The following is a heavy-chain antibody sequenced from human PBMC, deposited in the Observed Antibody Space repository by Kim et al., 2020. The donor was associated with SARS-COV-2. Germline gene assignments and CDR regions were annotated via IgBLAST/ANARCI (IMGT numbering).Heavy chain of an antibody. Sequence: SETLSLTCTVSGGSISSYYWSWIRQPPGKGLEWIGYIYYSGSTNYNPSLKSRVTISVDTSKNQFSLKLSSVTAADTAVYYCARAPIVVVPAADSANYYYYYMDVWGKGTTVTVSS. CDR1: GGSISSYY. CDR2: IYYSGST. V-gene: IGHV4-59*01. CDR3: ARAPIVVVPAADSANYYYYYMDV. D-gene: IGHD2-2*01. J-gene: IGHJ6*03.